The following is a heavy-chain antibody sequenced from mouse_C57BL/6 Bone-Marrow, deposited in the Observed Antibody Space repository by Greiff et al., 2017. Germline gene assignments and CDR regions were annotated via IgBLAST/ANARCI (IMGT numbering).Heavy chain of an antibody. CDR3: ARRTTLFTSFAY. J-gene: IGHJ3*01. CDR1: GYTFTDYY. D-gene: IGHD5-5*01. CDR2: INPYNGGT. V-gene: IGHV1-19*01. Sequence: VQLQQSGPVLVKPGASVKMSCKASGYTFTDYYMNWVKQSHGKSLEWIGVINPYNGGTSYNQKFKGKATLTVDKSSSTAYMELNSLTSEDSAVYYCARRTTLFTSFAYWGQGTLVTVSA.